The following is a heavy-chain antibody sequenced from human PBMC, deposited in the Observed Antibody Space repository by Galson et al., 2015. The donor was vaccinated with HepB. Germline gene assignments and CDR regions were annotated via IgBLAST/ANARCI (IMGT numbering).Heavy chain of an antibody. D-gene: IGHD3-3*01. J-gene: IGHJ3*01. CDR3: ARDRETSAEGSVFASEL. Sequence: SLRLSCAASGFTFDDHAMHWVRQAPGKGLEWVSGISWTSGSIGYADSVKGRFTISRDNAKNSLYLQMNSLRAEDTAMYYCARDRETSAEGSVFASELSGQGTLVTASS. V-gene: IGHV3-9*01. CDR2: ISWTSGSI. CDR1: GFTFDDHA.